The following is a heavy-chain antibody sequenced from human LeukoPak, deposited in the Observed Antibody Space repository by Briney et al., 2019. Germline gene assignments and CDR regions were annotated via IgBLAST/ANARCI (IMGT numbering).Heavy chain of an antibody. D-gene: IGHD5-24*01. CDR3: ARDLWVEMATIVAN. V-gene: IGHV1-2*02. Sequence: ASVKVSCKASGYTFTSYDINWVRQAPGQGLEWMGWINPNSGGTNYAQKFQGRVTMTRDTSISTAYMELSRLRSDDTAVYYCARDLWVEMATIVANWGQGTLVTVSS. J-gene: IGHJ4*02. CDR1: GYTFTSYD. CDR2: INPNSGGT.